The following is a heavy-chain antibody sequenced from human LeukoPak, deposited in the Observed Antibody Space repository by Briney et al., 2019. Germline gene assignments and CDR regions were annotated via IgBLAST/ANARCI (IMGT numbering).Heavy chain of an antibody. CDR3: AGGRGSFKDS. J-gene: IGHJ4*02. Sequence: SETLSLTCAVSGGSISSGGYSWSWIRQPPGKGLEWIGYIYHSGSTYYNPSLKSRLTISVDMSKNQFSLKLSSVTAADTAVYYCAGGRGSFKDSWGQGTLVTVSS. V-gene: IGHV4-30-2*01. CDR1: GGSISSGGYS. CDR2: IYHSGST. D-gene: IGHD2-15*01.